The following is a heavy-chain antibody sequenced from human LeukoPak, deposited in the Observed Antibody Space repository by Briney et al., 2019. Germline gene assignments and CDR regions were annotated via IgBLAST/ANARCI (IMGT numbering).Heavy chain of an antibody. D-gene: IGHD3-10*01. CDR2: IYYSGST. V-gene: IGHV4-31*03. CDR3: ARVDYGSGSYYDY. Sequence: SETLSLTCTVSGGSISSGGYYWSWIRQHPGKGLEWIGYIYYSGSTYYNPSLKSRITISVDTSKNQFSLKLSSVTAADTAVYYCARVDYGSGSYYDYWGQGTLVTVSS. CDR1: GGSISSGGYY. J-gene: IGHJ4*02.